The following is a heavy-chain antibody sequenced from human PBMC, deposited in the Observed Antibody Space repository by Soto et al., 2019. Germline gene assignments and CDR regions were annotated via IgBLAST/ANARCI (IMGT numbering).Heavy chain of an antibody. V-gene: IGHV1-18*01. CDR2: ISAYNGNT. J-gene: IGHJ3*02. Sequence: GASVKVSCKASGYTFTSYGISWVRQAPGQGLEWMGWISAYNGNTNYAQKLQGRVTMTTDTSTSTAYMELRSLRSDDTAVYYCARDLPIITMIVVTDAFDIWGQGTMVTVSS. CDR3: ARDLPIITMIVVTDAFDI. D-gene: IGHD3-22*01. CDR1: GYTFTSYG.